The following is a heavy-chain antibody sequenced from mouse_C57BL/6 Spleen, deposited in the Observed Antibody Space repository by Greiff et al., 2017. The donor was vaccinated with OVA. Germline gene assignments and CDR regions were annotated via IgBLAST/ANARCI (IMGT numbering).Heavy chain of an antibody. Sequence: EVKLVESGGGLVKPGGSLKLSCAASGFTFSDYGMHWVRQAPETGLEWVAYISSGSSTIYYADTVTGRFTISRDNAKNTLFLQMTSLRSEDTAMYYCARDYGSKFYAMDYWGQGTSVTVSS. CDR1: GFTFSDYG. J-gene: IGHJ4*01. CDR3: ARDYGSKFYAMDY. V-gene: IGHV5-17*01. D-gene: IGHD1-1*01. CDR2: ISSGSSTI.